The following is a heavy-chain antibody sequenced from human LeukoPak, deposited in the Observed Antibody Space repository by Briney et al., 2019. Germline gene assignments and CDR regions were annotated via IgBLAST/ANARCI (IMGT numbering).Heavy chain of an antibody. D-gene: IGHD5-12*01. Sequence: GGSLRLSRAASGFTFSSYAMIWVRQAPGKGLEWVSAISGSGGSTYYADSVKGRFTISRDNSKNTLYLQMNSLRAEDTAVYYCAKVGGYDWKYGDYAYYFDYWGQGTLVTASS. J-gene: IGHJ4*02. CDR1: GFTFSSYA. V-gene: IGHV3-23*01. CDR2: ISGSGGST. CDR3: AKVGGYDWKYGDYAYYFDY.